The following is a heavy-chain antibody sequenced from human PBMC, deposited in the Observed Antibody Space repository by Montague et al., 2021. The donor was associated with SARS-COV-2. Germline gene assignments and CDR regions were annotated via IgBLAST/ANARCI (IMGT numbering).Heavy chain of an antibody. CDR2: IYYSGST. CDR3: ARSPEPMIILIITSLDWYFDL. CDR1: GGSVSSGGYY. J-gene: IGHJ2*01. Sequence: TLSLTCTVSGGSVSSGGYYWSWIRQHPGEGLGWIGYIYYSGSTYYNPSLKSRVTISVDTSKNQFSLKMSSVTAADTAVYYCARSPEPMIILIITSLDWYFDLWGRGTLVTVSS. V-gene: IGHV4-31*03. D-gene: IGHD3-22*01.